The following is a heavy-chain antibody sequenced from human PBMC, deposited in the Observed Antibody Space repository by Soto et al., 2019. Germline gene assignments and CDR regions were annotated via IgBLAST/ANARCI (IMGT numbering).Heavy chain of an antibody. CDR2: ISGSGGST. CDR1: GFTFSSYA. V-gene: IGHV3-23*01. J-gene: IGHJ4*02. Sequence: EVQLLDSGGGLVQPGGSLRLSCAASGFTFSSYAMNWVRQAPGKGLEWVSVISGSGGSTYYADSVKGRFTISRDNSNNTLYLQMNSLRAEVTDVYYCARRGPGTYFDYWGQGTLVTVPS. CDR3: ARRGPGTYFDY. D-gene: IGHD6-13*01.